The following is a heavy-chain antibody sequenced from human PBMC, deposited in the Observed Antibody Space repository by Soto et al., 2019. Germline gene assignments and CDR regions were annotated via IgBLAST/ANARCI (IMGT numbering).Heavy chain of an antibody. D-gene: IGHD5-12*01. Sequence: QVHLVQSGVEVKTHGASVKVSCQASGYTFFTYDISWVRQAPGQGLEWMGWISTYSGDTKYAQKFQGRDTMTTDTSTPTAYLELRSLRSDDTAVYYCARHHGPTTSEKWFDPWGQGTLVTVSS. V-gene: IGHV1-18*01. CDR1: GYTFFTYD. J-gene: IGHJ5*02. CDR3: ARHHGPTTSEKWFDP. CDR2: ISTYSGDT.